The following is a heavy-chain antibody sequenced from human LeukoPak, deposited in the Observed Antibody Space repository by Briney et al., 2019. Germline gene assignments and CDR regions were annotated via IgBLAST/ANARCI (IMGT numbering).Heavy chain of an antibody. J-gene: IGHJ4*02. D-gene: IGHD4-17*01. CDR2: ISSDGSDK. Sequence: PGGSLRLSCAASGFTFSIYAMHWVRQAPGKGLEWVAVISSDGSDKYYADSVKGRFTISRDNSKNTLYLQMNSLRAEDTAVYYCAKDEGYGDYVPNYWGQGTLVTVSS. CDR1: GFTFSIYA. CDR3: AKDEGYGDYVPNY. V-gene: IGHV3-30*04.